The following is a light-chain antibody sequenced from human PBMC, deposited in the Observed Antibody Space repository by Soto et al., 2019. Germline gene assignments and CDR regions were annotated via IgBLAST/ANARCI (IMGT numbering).Light chain of an antibody. J-gene: IGLJ1*01. CDR2: ELT. Sequence: QSALTQPASVSGSRGQSITISCTGTSSDVAIYNPVSWYQHHPGKAPKLIIYELTNRPSGVPDRFSGSRSGSTASLTISGLQAEDDADYYCCFFGGNSYVFGTGTKLTVL. CDR1: SSDVAIYNP. CDR3: CFFGGNSYV. V-gene: IGLV2-23*02.